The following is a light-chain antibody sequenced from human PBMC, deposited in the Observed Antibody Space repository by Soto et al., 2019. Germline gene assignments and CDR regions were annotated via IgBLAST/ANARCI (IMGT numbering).Light chain of an antibody. CDR1: QSVSSY. V-gene: IGKV3-11*01. CDR3: QEYSDWPTWT. CDR2: DAS. J-gene: IGKJ1*01. Sequence: EIVFTQSPATLSLSPGERATLSCRASQSVSSYLAWYQQKPGQAPRLIIYDASNRANGIPARFSGSGSGTEFTLTISSLQSEDLAIYYCQEYSDWPTWTFGQGTKVDIK.